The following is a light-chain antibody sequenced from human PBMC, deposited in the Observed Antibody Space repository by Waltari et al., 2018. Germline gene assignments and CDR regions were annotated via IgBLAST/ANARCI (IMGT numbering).Light chain of an antibody. Sequence: EIVLTQSPGTLSLSPGERATLSCRASQSVSSSYLAWYQQKPGQAPRLLIYGASSRATGIPDRFSGSGSVTDFTLTISRLEPEDFAVYYCQQYGSSSWTFSQGTKVEIK. V-gene: IGKV3-20*01. CDR3: QQYGSSSWT. J-gene: IGKJ1*01. CDR1: QSVSSSY. CDR2: GAS.